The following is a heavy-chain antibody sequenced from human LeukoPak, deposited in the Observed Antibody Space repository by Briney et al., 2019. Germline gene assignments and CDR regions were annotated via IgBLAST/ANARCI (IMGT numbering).Heavy chain of an antibody. CDR2: IYHSGST. CDR1: GGSISSGGYS. J-gene: IGHJ4*02. CDR3: ARGPTVTTEYYFDY. Sequence: PSETLSLTCAVSGGSISSGGYSWSWIRQPPGEGLEWIGYIYHSGSTYYNPSLKSRVTISVDRSKNQFSLKLSSVTAADTAVYYCARGPTVTTEYYFDYWGQGTLVTVSS. V-gene: IGHV4-30-2*01. D-gene: IGHD4-11*01.